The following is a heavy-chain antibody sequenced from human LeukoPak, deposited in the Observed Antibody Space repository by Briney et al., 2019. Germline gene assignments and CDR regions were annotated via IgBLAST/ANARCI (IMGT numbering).Heavy chain of an antibody. D-gene: IGHD4-17*01. J-gene: IGHJ6*02. CDR3: ARRNGDYYYYYGMDV. CDR2: IKQDGSEK. Sequence: GGSLRLSCAASGFTFSSYWMSWVRQAPGKGLEWVANIKQDGSEKYYVDSVKGRFTISRDNAKNSLCLQMNSLRAEDTAVYYCARRNGDYYYYYGMDVWGQGTTVTVSS. V-gene: IGHV3-7*03. CDR1: GFTFSSYW.